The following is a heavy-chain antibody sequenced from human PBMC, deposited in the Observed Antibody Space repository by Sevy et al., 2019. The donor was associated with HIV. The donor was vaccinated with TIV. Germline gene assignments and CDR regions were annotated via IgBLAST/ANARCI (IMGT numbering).Heavy chain of an antibody. V-gene: IGHV4-34*01. CDR1: GGSFSGYY. CDR2: ISHSGST. Sequence: GSLRLSCAVYGGSFSGYYWSWIRQPPGKGLEWIGEISHSGSTNYNPSLKSRVTISVDTSKNQFSLKLSSVTAADTAVYYCARGLGTMVRGAYLNWFDPWGQGTLVTVSS. D-gene: IGHD3-10*01. J-gene: IGHJ5*02. CDR3: ARGLGTMVRGAYLNWFDP.